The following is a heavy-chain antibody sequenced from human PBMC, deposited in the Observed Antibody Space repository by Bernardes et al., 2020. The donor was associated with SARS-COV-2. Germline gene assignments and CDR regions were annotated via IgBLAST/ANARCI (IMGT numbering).Heavy chain of an antibody. CDR1: GHTFTSYA. D-gene: IGHD1-26*01. J-gene: IGHJ3*02. V-gene: IGHV1-69*13. CDR2: IIPLFGTT. Sequence: VKVACKTSGHTFTSYAVIWVRQAPGQGLECMGGIIPLFGTTNYAQNFQGRVTIAADESTSTVYMELSSLRSEDTAMYYCARSGTYPDAFDIWGQGTMVTVSS. CDR3: ARSGTYPDAFDI.